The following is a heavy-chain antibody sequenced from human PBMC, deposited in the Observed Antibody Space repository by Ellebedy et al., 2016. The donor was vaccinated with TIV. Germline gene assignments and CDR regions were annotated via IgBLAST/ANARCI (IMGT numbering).Heavy chain of an antibody. CDR1: GFTFSSHG. D-gene: IGHD1-14*01. CDR3: AKEGAFGNWYFDL. J-gene: IGHJ2*01. CDR2: IADHGTVQ. V-gene: IGHV3-30*18. Sequence: GESLKISCAASGFTFSSHGMHWVRQVPGKGPEWVAVIADHGTVQYYSDSVKGRFTISRDNSKNALWLQMKSLRFEDTAVYFCAKEGAFGNWYFDLWGRGTLVTVSS.